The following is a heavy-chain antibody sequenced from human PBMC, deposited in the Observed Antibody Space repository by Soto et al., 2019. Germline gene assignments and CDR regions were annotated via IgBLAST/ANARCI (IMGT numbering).Heavy chain of an antibody. CDR3: ARGYGDYKNYYYYMDV. J-gene: IGHJ6*03. Sequence: QVQLVQSGAEVKKPGASVKVSCTASGYTFTSYDINWVRQATGQGLEWMGWMNPNSGNTGYAQKFQGRVTMTRSTSISTAYMELSSLRSEDTAVYYCARGYGDYKNYYYYMDVWCKGTTVTVSS. V-gene: IGHV1-8*01. CDR2: MNPNSGNT. CDR1: GYTFTSYD. D-gene: IGHD4-17*01.